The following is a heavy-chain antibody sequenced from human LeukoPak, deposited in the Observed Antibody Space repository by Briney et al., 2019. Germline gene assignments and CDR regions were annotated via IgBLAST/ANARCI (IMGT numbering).Heavy chain of an antibody. CDR3: ARGYSSSWSDY. Sequence: PSETLSLTCTVSGGSISSYYWSWIRQPPGKGLEWIGYMYYSGSTNYNPSLKSRVTISVNTSKYQFSLILSSVTAADTAVYYCARGYSSSWSDYWGQGTLVTVSS. V-gene: IGHV4-59*08. CDR2: MYYSGST. CDR1: GGSISSYY. D-gene: IGHD6-13*01. J-gene: IGHJ4*02.